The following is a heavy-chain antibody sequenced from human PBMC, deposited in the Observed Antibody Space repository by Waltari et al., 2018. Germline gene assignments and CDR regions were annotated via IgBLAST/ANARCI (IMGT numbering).Heavy chain of an antibody. J-gene: IGHJ4*02. Sequence: EVQLVESGGGSVQPGGSLRLSCAAAGFPLSIYSRIWVRQAPGKGLEWVSYINTRSTTIYYADSVKGRLTTSRDNAKNSLYLQMNSLRAEDTAVYYCARWNIGADYWGQGTLVTVSS. CDR3: ARWNIGADY. D-gene: IGHD2-15*01. V-gene: IGHV3-48*04. CDR2: INTRSTTI. CDR1: GFPLSIYS.